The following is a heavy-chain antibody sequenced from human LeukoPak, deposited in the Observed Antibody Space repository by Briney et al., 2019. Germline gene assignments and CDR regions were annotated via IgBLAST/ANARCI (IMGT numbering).Heavy chain of an antibody. CDR1: GYTFTGYY. V-gene: IGHV1-2*02. CDR2: INPNSGGT. D-gene: IGHD2-15*01. Sequence: ASVKVSCTASGYTFTGYYIHWVRQAPGQGLEWMGWINPNSGGTNYAQKFQGRVTMTRDTSISTAYMELSRLTSDDTAVYYCARSPRGYCSGGSCFDYWGQGTLVTVSS. CDR3: ARSPRGYCSGGSCFDY. J-gene: IGHJ4*02.